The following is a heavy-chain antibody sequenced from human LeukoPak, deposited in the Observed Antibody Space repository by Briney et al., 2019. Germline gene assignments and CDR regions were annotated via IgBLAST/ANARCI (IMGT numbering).Heavy chain of an antibody. D-gene: IGHD2-15*01. Sequence: GGSLTLSCAASGFIFNKAWMNWVRQAPGKGPEWVGRIKSKNDGGTADYGSPVKGSFTISRDDSKNTLYLQMNSLISDDTAIYYCTPVMVEDLGCWGQGTLVTVSS. V-gene: IGHV3-15*01. J-gene: IGHJ4*02. CDR3: TPVMVEDLGC. CDR1: GFIFNKAW. CDR2: IKSKNDGGTA.